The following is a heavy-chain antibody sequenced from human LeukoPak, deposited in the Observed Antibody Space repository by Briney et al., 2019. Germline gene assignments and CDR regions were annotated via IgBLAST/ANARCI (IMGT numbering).Heavy chain of an antibody. Sequence: GESLKISCKGSGYSFTNYWIGWVRQMPEKGLEWMGIIYPRDSDTKASPSFQGQVTMSVDKSISTAYLQWSSLKASDTAMYFCARGVNCSGTNCPFDYWGQGTLVTVSS. CDR1: GYSFTNYW. D-gene: IGHD2-2*01. CDR2: IYPRDSDT. CDR3: ARGVNCSGTNCPFDY. J-gene: IGHJ4*02. V-gene: IGHV5-51*01.